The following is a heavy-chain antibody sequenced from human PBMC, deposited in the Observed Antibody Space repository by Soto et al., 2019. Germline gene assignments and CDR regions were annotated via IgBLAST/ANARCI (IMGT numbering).Heavy chain of an antibody. V-gene: IGHV1-8*01. Sequence: ASVKVSCKASGYTFTSYDINWVRQATGQGLEWMGWMNPNSGNTGYAQKFQGRVTMTRNTSISTAYMELSSLRSEDTAVYYCARMTRYGSGSYSHNRSPYYYYMDVWGKGTTVTVSS. CDR1: GYTFTSYD. CDR2: MNPNSGNT. J-gene: IGHJ6*03. D-gene: IGHD3-10*01. CDR3: ARMTRYGSGSYSHNRSPYYYYMDV.